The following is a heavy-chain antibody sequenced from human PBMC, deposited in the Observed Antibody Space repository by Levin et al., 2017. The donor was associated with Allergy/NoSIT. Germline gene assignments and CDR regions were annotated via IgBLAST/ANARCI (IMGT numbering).Heavy chain of an antibody. CDR3: TTNYYYDSSGYVGGDYYFDY. J-gene: IGHJ4*02. D-gene: IGHD3-22*01. CDR1: GFTFSNAW. V-gene: IGHV3-15*01. CDR2: IKSKTDGGTT. Sequence: LSLTCAASGFTFSNAWMSWVRQAPGKGLEWVGRIKSKTDGGTTDYAAPVKGRFTISRDDSKNTLYLQMNSLKTEDTAVYYCTTNYYYDSSGYVGGDYYFDYWGQGTLVTVSS.